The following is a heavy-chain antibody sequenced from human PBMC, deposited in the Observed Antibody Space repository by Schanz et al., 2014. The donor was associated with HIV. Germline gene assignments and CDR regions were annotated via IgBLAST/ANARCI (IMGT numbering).Heavy chain of an antibody. J-gene: IGHJ4*02. CDR1: GFSFDTFG. V-gene: IGHV3-30*18. D-gene: IGHD5-18*01. CDR3: AKSNGGDTAVVQXYFDY. CDR2: ISYDGRNK. Sequence: QVQLVESGGGVVQPGRSLRLSCAGSGFSFDTFGIHWVRQAPGKGLEWLAVISYDGRNKKFANSVKGRFTISRDNAKNSLYLNMYSLRAEDTAVYFCAKSNGGDTAVVQXYFDYWGQGTLVSVSS.